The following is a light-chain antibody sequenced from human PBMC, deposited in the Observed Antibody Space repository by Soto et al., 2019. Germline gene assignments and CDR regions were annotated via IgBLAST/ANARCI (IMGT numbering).Light chain of an antibody. CDR3: QQYSTYPWT. CDR1: QGITNS. V-gene: IGKV1-17*03. CDR2: AAS. J-gene: IGKJ1*01. Sequence: DIQMTQSPSAMSASVGDRVTITCRASQGITNSLAWFQQKPGKAPKRLIYAASSLQSGVPSRFSGSGSATEFTLTISSLQPDDFATYYCQQYSTYPWTFGQGTKVDI.